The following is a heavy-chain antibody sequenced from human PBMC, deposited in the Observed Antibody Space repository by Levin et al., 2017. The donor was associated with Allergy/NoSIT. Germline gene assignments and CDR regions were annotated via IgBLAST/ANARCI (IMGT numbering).Heavy chain of an antibody. CDR2: IVVGSGNT. V-gene: IGHV1-58*01. CDR1: GFTFTSSA. J-gene: IGHJ4*02. CDR3: AAVPPYCGGDCYNY. Sequence: ASVKVSCKASGFTFTSSAVQWVRQARGQRLEWIGWIVVGSGNTNYAQKFQERVTITRDMSTSTAYMELSSLRSEDTAVYYCAAVPPYCGGDCYNYWGQGTLVTVSS. D-gene: IGHD2-21*02.